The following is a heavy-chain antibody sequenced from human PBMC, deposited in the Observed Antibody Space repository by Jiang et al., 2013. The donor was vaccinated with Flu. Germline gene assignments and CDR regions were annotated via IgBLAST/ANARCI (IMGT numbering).Heavy chain of an antibody. D-gene: IGHD2-15*01. CDR1: GYTFTGYY. J-gene: IGHJ5*02. CDR3: AREGGYCSGGSCYSVPWFDP. CDR2: INPNSGGT. Sequence: SVKVSCKASGYTFTGYYMHWVRQAPGQGLEWMGWINPNSGGTNYAQKFQGRVTMTRDTSISTAYMELSRLRSDDTAVYYCAREGGYCSGGSCYSVPWFDPWGQGTLVTVSS. V-gene: IGHV1-2*02.